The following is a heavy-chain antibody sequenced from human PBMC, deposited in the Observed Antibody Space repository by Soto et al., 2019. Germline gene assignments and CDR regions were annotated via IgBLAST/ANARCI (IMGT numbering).Heavy chain of an antibody. D-gene: IGHD3-22*01. CDR1: GFTFSSYW. CDR2: INSDGSKT. J-gene: IGHJ4*02. Sequence: EVPLVESGGGLVQPGGSLRLSCAASGFTFSSYWMHWVRQAPGKGLVWVSRINSDGSKTSYADSAKGRFTISRDNAXNXXYLQMNSLRAEDTAVYYCARGDGDYYDGNGYLGRHWGQGTLVTVSS. V-gene: IGHV3-74*01. CDR3: ARGDGDYYDGNGYLGRH.